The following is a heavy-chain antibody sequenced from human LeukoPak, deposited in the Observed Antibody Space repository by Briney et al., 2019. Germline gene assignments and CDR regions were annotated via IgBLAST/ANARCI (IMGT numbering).Heavy chain of an antibody. D-gene: IGHD5-24*01. CDR3: ARGRDGYNPYFDY. J-gene: IGHJ4*02. CDR2: IYSGGST. Sequence: GGSLRLSCAGSTFIFSNYAMHWVRQAPGKGLEWVSVIYSGGSTYYADSVKGRFTISRDNSKNTLYLQMNSLRAEDTAVYYCARGRDGYNPYFDYWGQGTLVTVSS. CDR1: TFIFSNYA. V-gene: IGHV3-66*01.